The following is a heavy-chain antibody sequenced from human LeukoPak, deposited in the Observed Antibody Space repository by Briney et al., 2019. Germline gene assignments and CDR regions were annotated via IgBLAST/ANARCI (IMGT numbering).Heavy chain of an antibody. V-gene: IGHV1-2*02. CDR1: GGTFSTYA. Sequence: ASVKASCKTSGGTFSTYAISWVRQAPGQGLEWMGWISPNSGGTNSAQKFQGRVTMTRDTSISTAYMELSRLRSDDTAVYYCARVMAVAGTVDYWGQGTLVTVSS. CDR2: ISPNSGGT. CDR3: ARVMAVAGTVDY. D-gene: IGHD6-19*01. J-gene: IGHJ4*02.